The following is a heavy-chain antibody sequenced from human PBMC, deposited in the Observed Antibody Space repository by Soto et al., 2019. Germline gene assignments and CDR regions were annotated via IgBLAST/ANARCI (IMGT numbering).Heavy chain of an antibody. CDR3: ARETAYDYVWGSYRPAYYGMDV. J-gene: IGHJ6*02. CDR2: INHSGNT. CDR1: GGSFSGYY. Sequence: PSETLSLTCAVYGGSFSGYYWTWIRQPPGKGLEWIGEINHSGNTNYNPSLEGRVSISVDTSKSQFSLTLSSVTAAETAVYFCARETAYDYVWGSYRPAYYGMDVWGQGTTVTVSS. V-gene: IGHV4-34*01. D-gene: IGHD3-16*02.